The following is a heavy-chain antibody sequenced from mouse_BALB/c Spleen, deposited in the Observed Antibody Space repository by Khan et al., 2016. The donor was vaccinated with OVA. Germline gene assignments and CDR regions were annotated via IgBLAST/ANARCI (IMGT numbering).Heavy chain of an antibody. D-gene: IGHD2-10*01. V-gene: IGHV2-6-1*01. Sequence: QVQLKQSGPGLVAPSQSLSITCTISGFSLTNYGVHWVRQPPGKGLEWLVVIWSDGSTTYNSALKSRLTISKDNSKSHAFLKMNSLQTDETAVYFCAKQPYYHYNIMDYWGQGTSVTVSS. CDR2: IWSDGST. CDR3: AKQPYYHYNIMDY. CDR1: GFSLTNYG. J-gene: IGHJ4*01.